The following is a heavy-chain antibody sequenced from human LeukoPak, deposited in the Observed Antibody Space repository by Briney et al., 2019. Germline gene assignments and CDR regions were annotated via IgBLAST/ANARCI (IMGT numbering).Heavy chain of an antibody. V-gene: IGHV3-30*02. CDR3: AKDQGYSQDY. J-gene: IGHJ4*02. D-gene: IGHD5-18*01. Sequence: GGSMRLSSAASGFTFTSYGIQWVRQAPGKVLEWVAFIGYDESNKYYADSAKGRLTLSRENSKNTLYLQMNSLRAEDTGVYYCAKDQGYSQDYWGQGTLVTVSS. CDR1: GFTFTSYG. CDR2: IGYDESNK.